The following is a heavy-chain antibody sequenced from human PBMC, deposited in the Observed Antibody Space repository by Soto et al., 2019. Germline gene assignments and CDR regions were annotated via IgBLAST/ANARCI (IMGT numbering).Heavy chain of an antibody. CDR2: ASPDGTST. D-gene: IGHD4-17*01. CDR3: TRHGSGDYFLFDP. V-gene: IGHV3-74*01. Sequence: GGSLRLSCAASGFTFSSFWMHWVRQAPGKGLEWVSRASPDGTSTSYADSVKGRFTISRDNAKNTLFMQMNSLRAEDTAVYYCTRHGSGDYFLFDPWGQGTLVTVSS. J-gene: IGHJ5*02. CDR1: GFTFSSFW.